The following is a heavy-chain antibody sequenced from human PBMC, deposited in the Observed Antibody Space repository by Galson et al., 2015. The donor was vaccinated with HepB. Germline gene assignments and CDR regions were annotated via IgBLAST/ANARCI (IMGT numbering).Heavy chain of an antibody. CDR3: ARDRSYSDGSGSYSDY. V-gene: IGHV4-39*07. D-gene: IGHD3-10*01. CDR2: TYYSGST. Sequence: SETLSLTCTVSGGSISSTSYYWGWIRQPPGKGLEWIGNTYYSGSTHYTPSLKSRVTISVDTSKNQFSLKLTSVTAADTAVYYCARDRSYSDGSGSYSDYWGQGTLVTVSS. CDR1: GGSISSTSYY. J-gene: IGHJ4*02.